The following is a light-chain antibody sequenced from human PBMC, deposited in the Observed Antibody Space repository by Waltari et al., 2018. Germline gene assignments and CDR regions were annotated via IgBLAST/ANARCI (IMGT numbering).Light chain of an antibody. CDR2: KDS. CDR1: VMAKKY. J-gene: IGLJ2*01. V-gene: IGLV3-27*01. CDR3: YSAADNNRL. Sequence: SYELTQPSSVSVSPGQTATITCSGNVMAKKYVRWFQQKPGQAPVVVIYKDSERPSGIPELFSCSSSVTTVTLTISGAQFEDEADYYCYSAADNNRLFGGGTKLTVL.